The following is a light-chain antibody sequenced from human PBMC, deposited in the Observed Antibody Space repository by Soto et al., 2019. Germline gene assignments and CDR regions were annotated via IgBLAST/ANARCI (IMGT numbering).Light chain of an antibody. V-gene: IGKV3-11*01. CDR3: QQRDRWPIT. CDR2: DAS. J-gene: IGKJ5*01. Sequence: EIVLTQSPATLSLSPGERATLSCRASQSISSYLVWYQQKLDQAPRLLIYDASNRAPGIPARFSGSGSGTDFTLTISRLEPEDFAVYYCQQRDRWPITFGQGTRLEIK. CDR1: QSISSY.